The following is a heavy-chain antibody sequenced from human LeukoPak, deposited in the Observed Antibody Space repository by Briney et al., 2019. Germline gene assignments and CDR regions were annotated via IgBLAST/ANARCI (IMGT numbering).Heavy chain of an antibody. J-gene: IGHJ4*02. V-gene: IGHV4-39*01. CDR2: ISYIGST. CDR3: ASALGYSSGGSCEYFFDD. D-gene: IGHD2-15*01. CDR1: GGSISSSSYY. Sequence: PSETLSLTCTVSGGSISSSSYYWGWIRQPPGKGLEWIGSISYIGSTYYNSSLKSRVTMSADTSKNQFSLKLSSVTAADTAVYFCASALGYSSGGSCEYFFDDWGQGTLVTVSS.